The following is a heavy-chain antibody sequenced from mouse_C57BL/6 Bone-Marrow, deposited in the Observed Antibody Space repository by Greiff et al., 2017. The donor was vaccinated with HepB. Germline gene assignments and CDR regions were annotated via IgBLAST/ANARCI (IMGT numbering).Heavy chain of an antibody. J-gene: IGHJ3*01. CDR3: VRQVGDWFAY. Sequence: EVQLQQSGGGLVQPKGSLKLSCAASGFSFNTYAMNWVRQAPGKGLEWVARIRSKSNNYATYYADSVKDRFTISRDDSESMLYLQMNNLKTEDTAMYYCVRQVGDWFAYWGQGTLVTVSA. CDR2: IRSKSNNYAT. V-gene: IGHV10-1*01. D-gene: IGHD3-1*01. CDR1: GFSFNTYA.